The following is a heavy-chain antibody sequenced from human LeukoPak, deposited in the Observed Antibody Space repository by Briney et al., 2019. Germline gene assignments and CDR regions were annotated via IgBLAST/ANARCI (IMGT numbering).Heavy chain of an antibody. V-gene: IGHV4-31*03. CDR2: IYYSGST. Sequence: SETLSLTCTVSGGSISSGGYYWSWIRQHPGKGLEWIGYIYYSGSTYYNPSLKSRVTISVDTSKNQFSLKLSSVTAADTAVYYCARDQGRDGYSHFDYWGQGTLVTVSS. CDR1: GGSISSGGYY. D-gene: IGHD5-24*01. J-gene: IGHJ4*02. CDR3: ARDQGRDGYSHFDY.